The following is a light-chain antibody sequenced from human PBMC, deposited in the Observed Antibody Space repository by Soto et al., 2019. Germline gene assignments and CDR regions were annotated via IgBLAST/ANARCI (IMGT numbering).Light chain of an antibody. CDR2: EIT. CDR3: TSYAGTNTLI. CDR1: SSDVGNYNY. J-gene: IGLJ2*01. V-gene: IGLV2-8*01. Sequence: QSALTQPPSASGSPGQSVAISCTGTSSDVGNYNYVSWYQHHPGKAPQLMIYEITKRPSGVPDRFSGSKSGNTASLTVSGPQAEDEAYYYCTSYAGTNTLIFGGGTKLTVL.